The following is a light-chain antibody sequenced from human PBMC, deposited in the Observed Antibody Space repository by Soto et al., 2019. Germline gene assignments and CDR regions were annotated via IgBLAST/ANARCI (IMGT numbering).Light chain of an antibody. Sequence: DIQMTQSPSTLSASVGDRVTITCRASQSISSWLAWYQQKPGKAPKLLIYDASSLESGVPSRFSGSGSGTEFTLTSSSLQPDDFATYYCQQYNSYSQFGQGTKVEIK. CDR3: QQYNSYSQ. CDR2: DAS. V-gene: IGKV1-5*01. J-gene: IGKJ1*01. CDR1: QSISSW.